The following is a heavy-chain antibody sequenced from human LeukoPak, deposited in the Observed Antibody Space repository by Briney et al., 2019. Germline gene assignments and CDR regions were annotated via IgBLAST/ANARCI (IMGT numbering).Heavy chain of an antibody. CDR2: IYYSGST. J-gene: IGHJ3*02. D-gene: IGHD3-22*01. Sequence: SETLSLTCTVSGGSLSSSSYYWGWIRQPPGKGLEWVGSIYYSGSTYYNPSLKSRVTISVDTSKNQFSLKLSSVTAADTAVYYCARHRMYYYDSSGRGVADAFDIWGQGTMVTVSS. CDR1: GGSLSSSSYY. CDR3: ARHRMYYYDSSGRGVADAFDI. V-gene: IGHV4-39*01.